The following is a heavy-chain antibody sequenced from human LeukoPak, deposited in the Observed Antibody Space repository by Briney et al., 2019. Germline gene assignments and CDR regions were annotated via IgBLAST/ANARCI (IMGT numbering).Heavy chain of an antibody. CDR2: ISSSSSYI. Sequence: KAGGSLRLSCAASGFTFSSYSMNWVRQAPGKGLEWVSSISSSSSYIYYADSVKGRFTISRDNAKNSLYLQMNSLRAEDTAVYYCARPQWRSSYYFDYWGQGTLVTVSS. J-gene: IGHJ4*02. V-gene: IGHV3-21*01. CDR1: GFTFSSYS. D-gene: IGHD6-19*01. CDR3: ARPQWRSSYYFDY.